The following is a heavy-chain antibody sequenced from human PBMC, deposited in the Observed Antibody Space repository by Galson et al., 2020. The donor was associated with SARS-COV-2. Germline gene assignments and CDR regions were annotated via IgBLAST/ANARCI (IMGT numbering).Heavy chain of an antibody. Sequence: GESLKISCAASGFTFSSYDMHWVRQATGKGLEWVSAIGTAGDTYYPGSVKGRFTISRENAKNSLYLQMNSLRAGDTAVYYCARGDIVVVPAARNYYYYYYMDVWGKGTTVTVSS. CDR2: IGTAGDT. V-gene: IGHV3-13*01. D-gene: IGHD2-2*01. J-gene: IGHJ6*03. CDR3: ARGDIVVVPAARNYYYYYYMDV. CDR1: GFTFSSYD.